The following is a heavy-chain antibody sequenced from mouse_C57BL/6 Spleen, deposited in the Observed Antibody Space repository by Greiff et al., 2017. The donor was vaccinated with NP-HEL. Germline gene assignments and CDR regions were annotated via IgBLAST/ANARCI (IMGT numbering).Heavy chain of an antibody. D-gene: IGHD2-5*01. CDR1: GYAFTNYL. V-gene: IGHV1-54*01. CDR2: INPGSGGT. Sequence: VMLVESGAELVRPGTSVKVSCKASGYAFTNYLIEWVKQRPGQGLEWIGVINPGSGGTNYNEKFKGKATLTADKSSSTAYMQLSSLTSEDSAVYFCARSYYSNYNAMDYWGQGTSVTVSS. CDR3: ARSYYSNYNAMDY. J-gene: IGHJ4*01.